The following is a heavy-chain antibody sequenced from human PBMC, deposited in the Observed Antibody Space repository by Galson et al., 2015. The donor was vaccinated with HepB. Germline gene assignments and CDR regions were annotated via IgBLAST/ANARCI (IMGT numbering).Heavy chain of an antibody. Sequence: SLRLSCAASEFTFSNYAMHWVRQAPGKGLEWVAVISDDGTNQYYADSVKGRFTISRDNSKNTLFLQMNSLRAEDTAVYCCAKDQFAWWSGASCYESLFDSWGQGTLVSVSS. CDR1: EFTFSNYA. CDR2: ISDDGTNQ. V-gene: IGHV3-30*18. J-gene: IGHJ4*02. D-gene: IGHD2-2*01. CDR3: AKDQFAWWSGASCYESLFDS.